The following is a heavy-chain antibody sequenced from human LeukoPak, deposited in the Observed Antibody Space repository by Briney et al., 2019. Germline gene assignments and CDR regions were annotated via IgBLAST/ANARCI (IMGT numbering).Heavy chain of an antibody. CDR1: GGSISSYY. Sequence: ETLSLTCTVSGGSISSYYWSWIRQPPRKGLEWIGYFYYSGSNNFNPSLKSRVTISGDTSKNQFSLKLSSVTAADTAIYYCARVSPAVGAFDIWGRGTMVTVSS. D-gene: IGHD6-13*01. CDR3: ARVSPAVGAFDI. J-gene: IGHJ3*02. CDR2: FYYSGSN. V-gene: IGHV4-59*01.